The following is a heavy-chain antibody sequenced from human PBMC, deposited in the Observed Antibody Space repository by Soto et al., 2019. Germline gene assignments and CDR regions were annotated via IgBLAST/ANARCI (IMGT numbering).Heavy chain of an antibody. J-gene: IGHJ4*02. CDR3: ARSIAAAGTPDY. D-gene: IGHD6-13*01. CDR2: IIPILGIA. CDR1: GCTFSSYT. V-gene: IGHV1-69*02. Sequence: QVQLVQSGAEVKKPGASVKVSCKASGCTFSSYTISWVRQAPGQGLEWMGRIIPILGIANYAQKFQGRVTITADKSTSTAYMELSSLRSEDTAVYYCARSIAAAGTPDYWGQGTLVTVSS.